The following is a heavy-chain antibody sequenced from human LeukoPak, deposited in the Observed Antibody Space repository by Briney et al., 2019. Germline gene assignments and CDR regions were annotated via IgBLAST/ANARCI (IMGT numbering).Heavy chain of an antibody. CDR1: GFTFSSYA. CDR3: ARDRNHLSIAVAGAFDY. J-gene: IGHJ4*02. CDR2: ISYDGSNK. D-gene: IGHD6-19*01. Sequence: PGRSLRLSCAASGFTFSSYAMHWVRQAPGKGLEWVAVISYDGSNKYYADPVKGRFTISRDNSKNTLYLQMNSLRAEDTAVYYCARDRNHLSIAVAGAFDYWGQGTLVTVSS. V-gene: IGHV3-30-3*01.